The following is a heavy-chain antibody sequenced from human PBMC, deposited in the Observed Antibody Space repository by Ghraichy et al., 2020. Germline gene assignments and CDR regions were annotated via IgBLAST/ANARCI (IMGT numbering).Heavy chain of an antibody. Sequence: GGSLRLSCAASGFTFSSYAMSWVRQAPGKGLEWVSAISGSGGSTYHADSVKGRFTISRDNSKNTLYLQMNSLRAEDTAVYYCARCYYDFWSGPDYWGQGTLVTVSS. D-gene: IGHD3-3*01. V-gene: IGHV3-23*01. J-gene: IGHJ4*02. CDR1: GFTFSSYA. CDR3: ARCYYDFWSGPDY. CDR2: ISGSGGST.